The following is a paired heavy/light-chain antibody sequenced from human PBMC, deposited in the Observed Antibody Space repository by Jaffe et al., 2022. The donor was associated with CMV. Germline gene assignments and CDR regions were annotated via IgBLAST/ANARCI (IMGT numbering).Light chain of an antibody. CDR3: QQYYSTPGT. Sequence: DIVMTQSPDSLAVSLGERATINCKSSQSVLHTSNNKNYLAWYQQKAGQPPKLLIYWASTRESGVPDRFSGSGSGTDFTLTISSLQAEDVAVYYCQQYYSTPGTFGQGTKLEIK. CDR2: WAS. CDR1: QSVLHTSNNKNY. J-gene: IGKJ2*01. V-gene: IGKV4-1*01.
Heavy chain of an antibody. CDR1: GITFSDYY. CDR3: ASNLGGGLGSYYPDY. V-gene: IGHV3-11*01. CDR2: ISSSGSTI. J-gene: IGHJ4*02. D-gene: IGHD1-26*01. Sequence: QVQLVESGGGLVKPGGSLRLSCEASGITFSDYYMSWIRQVPGKGLEWVSYISSSGSTIYYADSVKGRFTISRDNAKNSLYLQMISLRAEDTAVYFCASNLGGGLGSYYPDYWGQGTLVTVSS.